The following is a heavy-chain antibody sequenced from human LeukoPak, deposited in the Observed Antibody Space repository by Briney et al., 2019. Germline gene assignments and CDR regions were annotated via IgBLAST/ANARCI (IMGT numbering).Heavy chain of an antibody. CDR2: TKSKADGATT. V-gene: IGHV3-15*01. D-gene: IGHD3-10*01. J-gene: IGHJ4*02. CDR3: TTDLGITMIRGVIVY. Sequence: GGSLRLSCVASGFTFSNAGMSWVRQAPGKGLEWVGRTKSKADGATTDYAAPVKGRFTISRDDSQNTLFLQMNSLKTEDTAVYYCTTDLGITMIRGVIVYWGQGTLVTVSS. CDR1: GFTFSNAG.